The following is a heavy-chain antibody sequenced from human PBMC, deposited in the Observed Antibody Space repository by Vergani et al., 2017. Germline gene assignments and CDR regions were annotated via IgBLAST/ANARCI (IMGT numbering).Heavy chain of an antibody. CDR3: ARYNAEPYFDY. D-gene: IGHD1-1*01. J-gene: IGHJ4*02. Sequence: EVQLVESGGGLVKPGGSLRLSCAASGFTFSSYSMNWVRQAPGKGRGWVSSISSSSSYIYYADSVKGRFTISRDNAKNSLYLQMNSLRAEDTAVYYCARYNAEPYFDYWGQGTLVTVSS. CDR2: ISSSSSYI. V-gene: IGHV3-21*01. CDR1: GFTFSSYS.